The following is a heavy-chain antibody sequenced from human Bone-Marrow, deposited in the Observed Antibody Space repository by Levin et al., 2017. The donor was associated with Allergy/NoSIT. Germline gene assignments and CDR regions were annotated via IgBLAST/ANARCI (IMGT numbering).Heavy chain of an antibody. CDR2: IDPNSGNT. J-gene: IGHJ5*02. D-gene: IGHD2-15*01. Sequence: GESLKISCKTSGYTFTSYNVYWVRQAPGQGLEWMGYIDPNSGNTGYAQKFQGRVTVTRNSSITTAYMELSGLRSEDTAMYYCARGDCYSGSCYGPDWFDPWGQGTQVTVSS. CDR1: GYTFTSYN. V-gene: IGHV1-8*01. CDR3: ARGDCYSGSCYGPDWFDP.